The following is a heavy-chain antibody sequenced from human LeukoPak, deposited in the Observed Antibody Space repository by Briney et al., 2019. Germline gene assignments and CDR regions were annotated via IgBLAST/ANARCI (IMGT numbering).Heavy chain of an antibody. CDR3: ARGLRDYYDFWSGYFPNFDY. CDR1: GGSISSHY. CDR2: IYYSGST. Sequence: SETLSLICTVSGGSISSHYWSWIRQPPGKGLEWIGYIYYSGSTNYNPSLKSRVTISVDTSKNQFSLKLSSVTAADTAVYYCARGLRDYYDFWSGYFPNFDYWGQGTLVTVSS. V-gene: IGHV4-59*11. D-gene: IGHD3-3*01. J-gene: IGHJ4*02.